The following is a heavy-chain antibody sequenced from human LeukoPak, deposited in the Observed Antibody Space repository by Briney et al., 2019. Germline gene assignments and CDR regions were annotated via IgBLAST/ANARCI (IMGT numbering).Heavy chain of an antibody. CDR1: GFTVSSNY. Sequence: GGSLRLSCAASGFTVSSNYMSWVRQAPGKGLEWVSVIYSGGSTYYADSVKGRFTISRDNSKNTLYLQMNSLRAEDTAVYYCASGERWLQPIDYWGQGTLVTVSS. J-gene: IGHJ4*02. CDR2: IYSGGST. V-gene: IGHV3-66*01. CDR3: ASGERWLQPIDY. D-gene: IGHD5-24*01.